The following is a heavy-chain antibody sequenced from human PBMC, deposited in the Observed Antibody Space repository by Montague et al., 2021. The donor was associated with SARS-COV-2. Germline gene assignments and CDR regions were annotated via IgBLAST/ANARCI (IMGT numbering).Heavy chain of an antibody. V-gene: IGHV4-59*01. CDR1: GGSIGSYY. CDR2: IYYSGST. CDR3: ARGFDY. Sequence: SETLSLTCTVSGGSIGSYYWSWIRQPPGKGLEWIGYIYYSGSTNYNPSLESRVTISVDTSKNQFSLKLSSVTAADTAVYYCARGFDYWGQGTLVTVSS. J-gene: IGHJ4*02.